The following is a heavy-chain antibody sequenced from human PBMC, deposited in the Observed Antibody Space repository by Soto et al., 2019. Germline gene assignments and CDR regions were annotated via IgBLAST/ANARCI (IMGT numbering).Heavy chain of an antibody. CDR1: GHPFLDFY. V-gene: IGHV1-2*02. J-gene: IGHJ4*02. CDR3: ARIPYYYDTGRTDYF. Sequence: QVQLVQSGAEVRKPGASVRVSCSPSGHPFLDFYVHWVRQAPGKGLEWLGWINPNTGATNYAQKFEGRVTVTRDMSINTAYMELTRLTSDDTAVKYCARIPYYYDTGRTDYFWAPGTLVTVSS. CDR2: INPNTGAT. D-gene: IGHD3-22*01.